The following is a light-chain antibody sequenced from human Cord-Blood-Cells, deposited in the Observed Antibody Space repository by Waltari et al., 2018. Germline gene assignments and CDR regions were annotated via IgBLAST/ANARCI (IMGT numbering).Light chain of an antibody. CDR3: CSYAGSSTWV. V-gene: IGLV2-23*01. CDR1: SSAVGSYNL. J-gene: IGLJ3*02. Sequence: SALTQPASVSGSPGQSLTISCTGTSSAVGSYNLFSWYQQHPGKAPKLMIYEGSKRPSGVSNRFSGSKSGNTASLTISGLQAEDEADYYCCSYAGSSTWVFGGGTKLTVL. CDR2: EGS.